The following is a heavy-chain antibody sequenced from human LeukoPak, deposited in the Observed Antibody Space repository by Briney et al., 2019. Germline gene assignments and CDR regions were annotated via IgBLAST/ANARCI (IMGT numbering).Heavy chain of an antibody. CDR1: GYTFTSYG. Sequence: GASVKVSCKASGYTFTSYGISWVRQAPGQGLEWMGWISAYNGNTNYAQKLQGRVTMTTDTSTSTAYKELRSLRSDDTAVYYCARDGGASWEHIDYWGQGTLVTVSS. V-gene: IGHV1-18*01. D-gene: IGHD1-26*01. J-gene: IGHJ4*02. CDR2: ISAYNGNT. CDR3: ARDGGASWEHIDY.